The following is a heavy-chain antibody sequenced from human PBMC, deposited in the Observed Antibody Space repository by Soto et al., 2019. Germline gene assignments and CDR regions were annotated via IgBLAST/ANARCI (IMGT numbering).Heavy chain of an antibody. V-gene: IGHV3-23*01. Sequence: EVQLLESGGGLVQPGESLRLSCAASGLTFRNSGMSWVRQAPGKGLEWVSAISGGAGTTDYAESVKGRFTISRDNSKKTLYLQMNSLRVEDTAVYYCASLGWNDPPFDSWGQGTLVIVSS. J-gene: IGHJ4*02. D-gene: IGHD1-1*01. CDR2: ISGGAGTT. CDR3: ASLGWNDPPFDS. CDR1: GLTFRNSG.